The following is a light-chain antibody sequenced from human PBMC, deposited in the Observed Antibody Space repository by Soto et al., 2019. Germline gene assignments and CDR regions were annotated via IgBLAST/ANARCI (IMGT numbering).Light chain of an antibody. CDR2: DAS. Sequence: EIVLTQSPATLSLSPGERATLSCRASQSVSSYLAWYQQKPGQAPRLLIYDASTRATGIPARFRGSGSGTDFTLTISSLEPDDFAVYYCQQRSDWPSTFGGGTKVQIK. CDR1: QSVSSY. J-gene: IGKJ4*01. V-gene: IGKV3-11*01. CDR3: QQRSDWPST.